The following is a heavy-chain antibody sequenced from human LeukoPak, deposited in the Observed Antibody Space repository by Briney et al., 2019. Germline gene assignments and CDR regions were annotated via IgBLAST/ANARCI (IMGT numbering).Heavy chain of an antibody. D-gene: IGHD1-14*01. Sequence: GGSLRLSCAASGFTFSSYEMNWVRQAPGKGLEWVSAISGSGGSTYYADSVKGRFTISRDNSKNTLYLQMNSLRAGDTAVYYCAKLPGISGYYYYYGMDVWGKGTTVTVSS. J-gene: IGHJ6*04. CDR1: GFTFSSYE. CDR2: ISGSGGST. CDR3: AKLPGISGYYYYYGMDV. V-gene: IGHV3-23*01.